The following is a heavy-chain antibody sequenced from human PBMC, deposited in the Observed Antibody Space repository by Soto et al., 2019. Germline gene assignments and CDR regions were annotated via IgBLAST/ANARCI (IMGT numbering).Heavy chain of an antibody. CDR3: ARELGSGSYIDY. CDR2: IYYTGST. Sequence: PSETLSLTCTVSGGSISSGDYYWGWIRQPPGKGLEWIGNIYYTGSTHYNPSLKSRVTMSVDTSKNQFSLKLTSVTAADTAVYYCARELGSGSYIDYWGQGTLVTVSS. CDR1: GGSISSGDYY. J-gene: IGHJ4*02. D-gene: IGHD3-10*01. V-gene: IGHV4-39*01.